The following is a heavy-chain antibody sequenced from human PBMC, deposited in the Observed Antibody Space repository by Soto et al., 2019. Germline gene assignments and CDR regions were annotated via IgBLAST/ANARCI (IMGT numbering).Heavy chain of an antibody. CDR2: IYYSGTT. CDR1: GDSIMRDSYY. D-gene: IGHD2-8*02. CDR3: VRDKITGLFDY. V-gene: IGHV4-31*03. J-gene: IGHJ4*02. Sequence: SETLSLTCTVSGDSIMRDSYYWNWIRQHPGKGLEWIGYIYYSGTTAYNPSLKTRVTISPDTSKNQFSLNLSSVTAADTAVYYCVRDKITGLFDYWGQGTLVTVSS.